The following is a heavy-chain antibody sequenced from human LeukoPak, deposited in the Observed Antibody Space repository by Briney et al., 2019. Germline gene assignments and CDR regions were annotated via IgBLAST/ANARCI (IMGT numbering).Heavy chain of an antibody. Sequence: GQSLRLSCAASGFTFTNDWMCWVRQAPGKGLEWVANIKQDGSENYYVDSVNGRFTISTDNAKNSLYLQMNSLIAEDTAVYYCARDPRYCSSTSCHDAFDIWGQGTMVTVSS. CDR1: GFTFTNDW. J-gene: IGHJ3*02. D-gene: IGHD2-2*01. CDR2: IKQDGSEN. CDR3: ARDPRYCSSTSCHDAFDI. V-gene: IGHV3-7*01.